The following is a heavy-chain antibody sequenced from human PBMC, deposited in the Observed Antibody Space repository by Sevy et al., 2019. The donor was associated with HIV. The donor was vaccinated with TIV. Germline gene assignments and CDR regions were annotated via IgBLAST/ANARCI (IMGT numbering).Heavy chain of an antibody. CDR2: IKQDGSEK. V-gene: IGHV3-7*03. Sequence: GGSLRLSCAASGFTFSSYWMSWVRQAPGKGLEWVANIKQDGSEKYYVDSVKGRFTISRDNAKNSLYLQMNSVRAEDTAVYYCARETPGAYYGSGNLETIGEERYYYGMDVWGQGTTVTVSS. CDR1: GFTFSSYW. D-gene: IGHD3-10*01. CDR3: ARETPGAYYGSGNLETIGEERYYYGMDV. J-gene: IGHJ6*02.